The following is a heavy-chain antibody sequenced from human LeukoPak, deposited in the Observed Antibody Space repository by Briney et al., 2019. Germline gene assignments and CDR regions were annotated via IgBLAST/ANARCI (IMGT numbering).Heavy chain of an antibody. CDR2: IKSKTYGGTT. V-gene: IGHV3-15*01. CDR1: GFTFSNAW. D-gene: IGHD2/OR15-2a*01. J-gene: IGHJ4*02. CDR3: TSFLDY. Sequence: GGSLRLSCAASGFTFSNAWMSWVRQAPGKGLEWVGRIKSKTYGGTTDYAAPVKGRFTISRDDSKNTLYLQMNSLKTEDTAVYYCTSFLDYWGQGTLVTVSS.